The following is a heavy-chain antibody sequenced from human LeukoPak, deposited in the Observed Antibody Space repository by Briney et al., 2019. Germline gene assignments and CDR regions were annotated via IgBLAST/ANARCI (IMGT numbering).Heavy chain of an antibody. CDR1: GYLFTSYD. V-gene: IGHV1-18*01. Sequence: ASVTVTCNVSGYLFTSYDLSWVRQAPGQGLEWIGWICAYKGNTWYAQKFQGRFTITTDTPTRTAYIEMRGLRSDDAAVDYCARDRRGRAVANPYYYSGMDFWGEGTTVAVSS. D-gene: IGHD6-19*01. CDR3: ARDRRGRAVANPYYYSGMDF. J-gene: IGHJ6*04. CDR2: ICAYKGNT.